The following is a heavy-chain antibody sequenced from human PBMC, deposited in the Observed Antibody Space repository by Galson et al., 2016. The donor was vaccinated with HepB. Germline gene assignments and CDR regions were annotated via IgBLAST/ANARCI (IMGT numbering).Heavy chain of an antibody. CDR2: IIPMFGTA. J-gene: IGHJ6*02. D-gene: IGHD3-10*01. Sequence: SVKVSCKAPGDSFRKYAISWVRQAPGQGLEWMGGIIPMFGTANYAQKLRGRVTIIAAESTNTAYMELSSLRSEDTAVYYCARDSRYGSGSYYGEDYYYGMDVWGQGTTVAVSS. V-gene: IGHV1-69*13. CDR3: ARDSRYGSGSYYGEDYYYGMDV. CDR1: GDSFRKYA.